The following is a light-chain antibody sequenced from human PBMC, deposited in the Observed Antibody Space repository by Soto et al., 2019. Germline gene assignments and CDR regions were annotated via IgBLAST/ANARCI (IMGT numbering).Light chain of an antibody. Sequence: QSVLTQPPSVSGTPGLRVNISCSGGISNIGKDTVNWYQQLPGTAPKLLMFNDDKRPSGVPDRFSGSQSGDTASLTISGLQAADEAYYYCCSRLFGGGTKLTVL. V-gene: IGLV1-44*01. CDR2: NDD. CDR3: CSRL. J-gene: IGLJ2*01. CDR1: ISNIGKDT.